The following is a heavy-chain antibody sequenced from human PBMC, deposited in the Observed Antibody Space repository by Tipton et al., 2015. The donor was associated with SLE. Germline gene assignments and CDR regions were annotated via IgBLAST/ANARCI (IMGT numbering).Heavy chain of an antibody. CDR2: INHSGST. V-gene: IGHV4-34*01. CDR3: ASGTLEWSHEPDY. J-gene: IGHJ4*02. D-gene: IGHD3-3*01. Sequence: TLSLTCAVYGGSFSGYYWSWIRQPPGKGLEWIGEINHSGSTNYNPSLKSRVTISVDNSKRLFSLRLSSVTAADTAMFYCASGTLEWSHEPDYWGQGTLVTVSS. CDR1: GGSFSGYY.